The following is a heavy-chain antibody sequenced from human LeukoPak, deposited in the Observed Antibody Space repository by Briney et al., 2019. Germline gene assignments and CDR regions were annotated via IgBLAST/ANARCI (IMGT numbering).Heavy chain of an antibody. V-gene: IGHV5-51*01. CDR3: ARAGTYAEFDY. CDR1: GYSFTTYW. Sequence: GESLKISCKGSGYSFTTYWIGWVRQMPGKGLEWMGIINPGDSDTRYSPSVQGQVTTSADNSISTAYLQWSSLKASDTAMYYCARAGTYAEFDYWGQGSLVTVSS. D-gene: IGHD6-13*01. J-gene: IGHJ4*02. CDR2: INPGDSDT.